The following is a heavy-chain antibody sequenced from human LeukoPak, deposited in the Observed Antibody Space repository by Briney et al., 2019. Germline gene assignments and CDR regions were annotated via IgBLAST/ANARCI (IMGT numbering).Heavy chain of an antibody. J-gene: IGHJ6*03. V-gene: IGHV3-53*01. CDR3: ARVQSGGDYYYYYMDV. CDR1: GFTVGSNY. D-gene: IGHD5-24*01. CDR2: IYSGGST. Sequence: PGGSLRLSCAASGFTVGSNYMSWVRQAPGKGLEWVSVIYSGGSTYYADSVKGRFTISRDNSKNTLYLQMNSLRAEDTAVYYCARVQSGGDYYYYYMDVWGKGTTVTVSS.